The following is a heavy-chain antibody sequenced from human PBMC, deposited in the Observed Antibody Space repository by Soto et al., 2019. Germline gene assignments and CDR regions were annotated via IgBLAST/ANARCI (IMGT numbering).Heavy chain of an antibody. CDR3: VRVAITGPYFDY. CDR2: IYHSGST. J-gene: IGHJ4*02. Sequence: SETLSLTCAVSGGSISSGGYSWSWIRQPPGKGLEWIGYIYHSGSTFYNASLKSRITMSIDTSKNQFSLKLSSVTAADTAVYYCVRVAITGPYFDYWGQGTLVTVSS. V-gene: IGHV4-30-2*01. CDR1: GGSISSGGYS. D-gene: IGHD1-20*01.